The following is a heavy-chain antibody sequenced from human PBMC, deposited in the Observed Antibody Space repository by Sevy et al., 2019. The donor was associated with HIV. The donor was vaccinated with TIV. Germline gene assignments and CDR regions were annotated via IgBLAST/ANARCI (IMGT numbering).Heavy chain of an antibody. D-gene: IGHD4-17*01. Sequence: GGSLRLSCAASGFTFSSYAMSWVRQAPGKGLEWLSVISGSGGNTYYADSVKGRFTISRDNSKNRLYLQMNSLRAEDTALYYCAKDRRYGDIGLFDYWGQGTLVTVSS. CDR3: AKDRRYGDIGLFDY. J-gene: IGHJ4*02. CDR2: ISGSGGNT. V-gene: IGHV3-23*01. CDR1: GFTFSSYA.